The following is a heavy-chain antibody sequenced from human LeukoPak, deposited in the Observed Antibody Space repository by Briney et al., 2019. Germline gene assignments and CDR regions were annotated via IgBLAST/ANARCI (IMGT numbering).Heavy chain of an antibody. J-gene: IGHJ4*02. CDR1: GGSFSDYY. Sequence: PSETLSLTCAVYGGSFSDYYWSWIRQPPGKGLEWIGEINHSGDTKNNPSLKSRGTISLATSKNQCSLKVRSVYAADTAVYYCARIQLWPLHYFDYWGQGTLVTVSS. CDR2: INHSGDT. CDR3: ARIQLWPLHYFDY. D-gene: IGHD5-18*01. V-gene: IGHV4-34*04.